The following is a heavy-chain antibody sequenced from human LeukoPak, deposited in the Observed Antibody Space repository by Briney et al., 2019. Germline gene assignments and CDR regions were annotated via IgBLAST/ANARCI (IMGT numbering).Heavy chain of an antibody. CDR3: AREVWSPTDWDFFDS. CDR2: INPSGGST. Sequence: ASVKVSCKASGCTFTSYYMHWVRQAPGQGLEWMGIINPSGGSTSYAQKFQGRVTMTRDMSTSTVYMELSSLRSEDTAVYFCAREVWSPTDWDFFDSWGQGILVTVSS. D-gene: IGHD3-9*01. V-gene: IGHV1-46*01. CDR1: GCTFTSYY. J-gene: IGHJ4*02.